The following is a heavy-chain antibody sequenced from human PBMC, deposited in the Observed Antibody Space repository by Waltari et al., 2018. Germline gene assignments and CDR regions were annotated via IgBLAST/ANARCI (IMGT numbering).Heavy chain of an antibody. Sequence: QVQLVQSGAEVKKPGSSVKVSCKASGGTFSSYAISWVRLAPGQGLEWMGGIIPIFGTANYAQKFQGRVTITADESTSTAYMELSSLRSEDTAVYYCARACSSTSCYAIVGATKRNWFDPWGQGTLVTVSS. CDR1: GGTFSSYA. J-gene: IGHJ5*02. CDR2: IIPIFGTA. D-gene: IGHD2-2*01. V-gene: IGHV1-69*12. CDR3: ARACSSTSCYAIVGATKRNWFDP.